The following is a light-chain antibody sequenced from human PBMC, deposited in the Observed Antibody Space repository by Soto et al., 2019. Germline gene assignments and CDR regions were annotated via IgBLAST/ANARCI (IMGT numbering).Light chain of an antibody. J-gene: IGKJ4*01. V-gene: IGKV3-11*01. CDR3: QQRSNWPLLT. CDR1: QSVSSN. CDR2: GAS. Sequence: EIVMTQSPATLSVSPGERATLSCRASQSVSSNLAWYQQQPGQAPRLLIYGASNRATGIPARFSGSGAGTDFTLTISSLAPEDFAVYYCQQRSNWPLLTFGGGTKVDI.